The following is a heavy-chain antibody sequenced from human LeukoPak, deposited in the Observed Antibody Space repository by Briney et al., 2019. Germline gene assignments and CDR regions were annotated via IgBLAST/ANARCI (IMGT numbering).Heavy chain of an antibody. CDR3: ARSLRFAYAFDI. V-gene: IGHV4-61*02. J-gene: IGHJ3*02. CDR2: IYTSGST. CDR1: GGSISSGSYY. Sequence: SQTLSLTCTVSGGSISSGSYYWSWIRQPAGKGLEWIGRIYTSGSTNYNPSLKSRVTISVDTSKNQFSLKLSSVTAADTAAYYCARSLRFAYAFDIWGQGTMVTVSS. D-gene: IGHD3-3*01.